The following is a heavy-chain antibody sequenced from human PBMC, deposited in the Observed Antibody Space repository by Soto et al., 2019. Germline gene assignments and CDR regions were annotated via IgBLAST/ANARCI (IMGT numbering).Heavy chain of an antibody. V-gene: IGHV1-2*02. CDR2: INPNSGGT. CDR1: GFTFTGHY. Sequence: QVQLEQSGAEVKKPGASVKVSCKASGFTFTGHYIHWVRQAPGQGLEWMGWINPNSGGTSYAQKFQGRVTMTRDTSITTAYMDLSRLSSYDTAVYYCAKCGSFFRPSLGYFDYWGQGTLVTVSS. CDR3: AKCGSFFRPSLGYFDY. J-gene: IGHJ4*02. D-gene: IGHD1-1*01.